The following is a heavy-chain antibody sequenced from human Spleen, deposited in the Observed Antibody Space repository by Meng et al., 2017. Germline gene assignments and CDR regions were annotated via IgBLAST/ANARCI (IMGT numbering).Heavy chain of an antibody. CDR3: AKDHYGSGSYHY. Sequence: GESLKISCAASGFTFDVYAMSWVRQALGKGLEWVSAISDSGGNTYSADSVKGRFTISRDNSKNMLYLQMNSLRAEDTAVYYCAKDHYGSGSYHYWGQGTLVTVSS. J-gene: IGHJ4*02. CDR2: ISDSGGNT. D-gene: IGHD3-10*01. V-gene: IGHV3-23*01. CDR1: GFTFDVYA.